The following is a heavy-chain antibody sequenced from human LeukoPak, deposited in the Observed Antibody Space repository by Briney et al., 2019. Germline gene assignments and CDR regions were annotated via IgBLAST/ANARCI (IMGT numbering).Heavy chain of an antibody. CDR3: AREGSDSSRYWVY. Sequence: PGGSLRLSCAASGFTFSRLWMTWVRQAPGKGLEWVANIEPDGSDKFYLDSVKGRFTISRDNAKNSLLLQMNSLSAEDTAVYYCAREGSDSSRYWVYWGQGTPVTVSS. D-gene: IGHD6-13*01. V-gene: IGHV3-7*01. CDR1: GFTFSRLW. CDR2: IEPDGSDK. J-gene: IGHJ4*02.